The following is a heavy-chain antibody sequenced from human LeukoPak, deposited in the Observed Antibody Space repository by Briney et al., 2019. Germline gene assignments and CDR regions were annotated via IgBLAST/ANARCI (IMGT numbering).Heavy chain of an antibody. D-gene: IGHD1-26*01. CDR2: INPNGGST. Sequence: ASVKVSCRASGYTFTSCYMHWVPHAPGQGLEWMGEINPNGGSTPYAQNFQGRVTITRDRSTTTFYMELSSLRSEDTAVYYCARDPSGSWQWFDYWGQGTLVTVSS. CDR3: ARDPSGSWQWFDY. V-gene: IGHV1-46*01. CDR1: GYTFTSCY. J-gene: IGHJ4*02.